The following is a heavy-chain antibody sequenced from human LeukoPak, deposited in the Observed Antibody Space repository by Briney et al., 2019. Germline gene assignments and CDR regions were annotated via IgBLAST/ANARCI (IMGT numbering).Heavy chain of an antibody. CDR2: INHSGST. D-gene: IGHD3-10*01. CDR3: ARGLTFDYYYGSGSYPDRDY. J-gene: IGHJ4*02. V-gene: IGHV4-4*02. Sequence: PSGTLSLTCAVSGGSISSSNWWSWVRQPPGKGLEWIGEINHSGSTNYNPSLKSRVTISVDTSKNQFSLKLSSVTAADTAVYYCARGLTFDYYYGSGSYPDRDYWGQGTLVTVSS. CDR1: GGSISSSNW.